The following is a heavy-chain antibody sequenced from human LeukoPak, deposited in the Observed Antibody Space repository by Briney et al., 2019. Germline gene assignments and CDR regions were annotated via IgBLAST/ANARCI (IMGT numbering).Heavy chain of an antibody. J-gene: IGHJ3*02. CDR2: INPSSGGT. Sequence: ASVKVSCKASGYTLTGYYMHWVRQAPGQGLEWMGWINPSSGGTNYAQKFQGRVTMTRDTSISTAYMELSRLRSDDTAVYYCAREDAFDIWGQGTMVTVSS. V-gene: IGHV1-2*02. CDR3: AREDAFDI. CDR1: GYTLTGYY.